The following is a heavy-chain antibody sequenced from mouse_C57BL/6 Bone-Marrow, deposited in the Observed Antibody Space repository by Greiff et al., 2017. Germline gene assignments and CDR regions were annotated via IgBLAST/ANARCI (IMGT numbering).Heavy chain of an antibody. V-gene: IGHV14-4*01. CDR2: IDPENGDT. Sequence: VTLKVCGAELVRPGASVKLSCTASGFNIKDDYMHWVKQRPEQGLEWIGWIDPENGDTEYASKFQGKATITADTSSNTAYLQLSSLTSEDTAVYYCTPTVVAKGGYWGQGTTLTVSS. D-gene: IGHD1-1*01. J-gene: IGHJ2*01. CDR1: GFNIKDDY. CDR3: TPTVVAKGGY.